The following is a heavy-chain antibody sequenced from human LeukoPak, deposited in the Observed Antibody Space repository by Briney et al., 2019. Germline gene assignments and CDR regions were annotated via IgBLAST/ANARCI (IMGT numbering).Heavy chain of an antibody. CDR3: ARDPLPGHCSSTSCPRDAFDI. V-gene: IGHV1-69*05. CDR1: GGTFSSYA. D-gene: IGHD2-2*01. CDR2: IIPIFGTA. Sequence: SVKVSCKASGGTFSSYAISWVRQAPGQGLEWMGRIIPIFGTAHYAQKFQGRVTITTDESTSTAYMELSSLRSEDTAVYYCARDPLPGHCSSTSCPRDAFDIWGQGTMVTVSS. J-gene: IGHJ3*02.